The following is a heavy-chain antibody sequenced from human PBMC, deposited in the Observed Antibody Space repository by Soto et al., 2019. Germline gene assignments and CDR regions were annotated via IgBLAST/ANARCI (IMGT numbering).Heavy chain of an antibody. J-gene: IGHJ4*02. CDR1: GFTFGDYA. CDR3: TIDLSSGSHQPHSDY. CDR2: IRSKAYGGTT. D-gene: IGHD1-26*01. V-gene: IGHV3-49*03. Sequence: GGSLRLSCTASGFTFGDYAMSWFRQAPGKGLEWVGFIRSKAYGGTTEYAASVKGRFTISRDDSKSIAYLQMNSLKTEDTAVYYCTIDLSSGSHQPHSDYWCQGLLVTVSS.